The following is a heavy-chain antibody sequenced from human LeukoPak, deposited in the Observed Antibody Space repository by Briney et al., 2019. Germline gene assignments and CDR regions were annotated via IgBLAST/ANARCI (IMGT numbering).Heavy chain of an antibody. V-gene: IGHV3-7*04. CDR3: ARGYSDFTYYFDC. J-gene: IGHJ4*02. Sequence: PGGSLRLSCAASGFTFSSYWMSWVRQAPGKGLEWVANIKQDGSEKYYVDSVKGRFTISRDNAKNSLYLQMNSLRAEDTAVYYCARGYSDFTYYFDCWGQGTLVTVSS. CDR2: IKQDGSEK. CDR1: GFTFSSYW. D-gene: IGHD3-3*01.